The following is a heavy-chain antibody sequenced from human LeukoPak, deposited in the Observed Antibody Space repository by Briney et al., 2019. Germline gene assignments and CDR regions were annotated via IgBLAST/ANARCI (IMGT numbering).Heavy chain of an antibody. CDR2: IYYSGST. CDR1: GGSISSSSYY. V-gene: IGHV4-39*01. D-gene: IGHD6-6*01. CDR3: ARRSGGYSSSHFDY. Sequence: PSETLSLTCTVSGGSISSSSYYWGWIRQPPGKGLEWIGSIYYSGSTYYNPSLKSRVTISVDTSKNQFSLNLNSVTAADTAVYYCARRSGGYSSSHFDYWGQGTLVTVSS. J-gene: IGHJ4*02.